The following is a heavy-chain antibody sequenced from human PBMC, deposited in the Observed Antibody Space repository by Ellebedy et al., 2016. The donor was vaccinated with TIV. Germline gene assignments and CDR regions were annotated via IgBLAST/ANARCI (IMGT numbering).Heavy chain of an antibody. D-gene: IGHD2-15*01. V-gene: IGHV4-59*01. CDR3: ARGRVVVVAATPVWFDP. CDR1: GGSISSYY. Sequence: SETLSLTCTVSGGSISSYYWSWIRQPPGKGLEWIAYTSYSGSTNYNPSLKSRVTISVDTSKNQFSLKLSSVTTADTAVYYCARGRVVVVAATPVWFDPWGQGTLVTVSS. CDR2: TSYSGST. J-gene: IGHJ5*02.